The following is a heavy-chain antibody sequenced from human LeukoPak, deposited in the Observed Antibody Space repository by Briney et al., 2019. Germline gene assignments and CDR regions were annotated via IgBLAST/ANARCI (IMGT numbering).Heavy chain of an antibody. V-gene: IGHV1-18*01. CDR3: ARGFFDFWSGYYTDY. CDR2: ISAYNGNT. Sequence: ASVKVSCKASGYTSTSYGISWVRQAPGQGLEWMGWISAYNGNTNYAQKLQGRVTMTTDTSTSTAYMELRSLRSDDTAVYYCARGFFDFWSGYYTDYWGQGTLVTVSS. D-gene: IGHD3-3*01. J-gene: IGHJ4*02. CDR1: GYTSTSYG.